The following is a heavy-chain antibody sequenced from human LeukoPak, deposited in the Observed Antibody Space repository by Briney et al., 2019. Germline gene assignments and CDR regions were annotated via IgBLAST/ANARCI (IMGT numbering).Heavy chain of an antibody. D-gene: IGHD5-24*01. Sequence: SETLSLTCTVYGGSCDDYYCSWIRQPPGKGLEWIGEIRPHGIFYYNSSLTSRVTLSIDTSKTQFSLRLTSVTAADTAFYYCARGRDRSKAGNHWGQGSLVTVSS. V-gene: IGHV4-34*01. CDR3: ARGRDRSKAGNH. CDR1: GGSCDDYY. J-gene: IGHJ5*02. CDR2: IRPHGIF.